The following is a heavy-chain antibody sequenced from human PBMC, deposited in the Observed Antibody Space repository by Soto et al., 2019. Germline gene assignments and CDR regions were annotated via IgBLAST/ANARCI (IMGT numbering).Heavy chain of an antibody. CDR3: GTVFEH. CDR1: GITFTNYW. J-gene: IGHJ4*02. CDR2: VDSDGRGT. V-gene: IGHV3-74*01. Sequence: EVQLVESGGGSVQPGGSLRLSCVASGITFTNYWMHWVRQVPGKGLVWVARVDSDGRGTSYADFVKGRFTISRDNAKNTLYLQMTSRRVEDTAMYYCGTVFEHWGQGIPVTVSS.